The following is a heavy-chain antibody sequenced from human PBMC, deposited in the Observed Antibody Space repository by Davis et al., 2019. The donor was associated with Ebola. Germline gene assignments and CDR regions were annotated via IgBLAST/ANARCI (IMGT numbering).Heavy chain of an antibody. V-gene: IGHV1-8*02. D-gene: IGHD3-3*01. CDR1: GGTFSSYA. CDR3: AKLNVFGVVRRHLYGMDV. CDR2: MNPNSGNT. Sequence: ASVKVSCKASGGTFSSYAINWVRQATGQGLEWMGWMNPNSGNTGYAQKFQGRVTMTRNTSISTAYMELSSLRSEDTAVYYCAKLNVFGVVRRHLYGMDVWGQGTTVTVSS. J-gene: IGHJ6*02.